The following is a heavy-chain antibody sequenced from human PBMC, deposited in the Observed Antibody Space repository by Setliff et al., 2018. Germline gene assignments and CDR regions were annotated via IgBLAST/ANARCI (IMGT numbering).Heavy chain of an antibody. D-gene: IGHD5-12*01. Sequence: SETLSLTCTVSGGSISSHYWSWIRQPPGKGLEWIGSIYYSGSTYYNPSLKSRVTISVDTSKNQFSLKLSSVTAADTAVYYCARGKRWLHLRPWFDPWGQGTLVTVSS. J-gene: IGHJ5*02. V-gene: IGHV4-59*11. CDR1: GGSISSHY. CDR3: ARGKRWLHLRPWFDP. CDR2: IYYSGST.